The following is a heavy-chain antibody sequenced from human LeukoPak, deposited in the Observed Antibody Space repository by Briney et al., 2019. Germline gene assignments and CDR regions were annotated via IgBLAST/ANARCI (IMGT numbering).Heavy chain of an antibody. D-gene: IGHD6-19*01. Sequence: PSETLSLTCTVSGASISSANSYWSWIRQPAGKGLEWIGYIYYSGSTNYNPSLKSRVTISVDTSKNQFTLNLSSVTAADTAVYYCARVRRLGWLAMWGMDVWGQGTTVTVSS. CDR2: IYYSGST. CDR3: ARVRRLGWLAMWGMDV. V-gene: IGHV4-61*10. CDR1: GASISSANSY. J-gene: IGHJ6*02.